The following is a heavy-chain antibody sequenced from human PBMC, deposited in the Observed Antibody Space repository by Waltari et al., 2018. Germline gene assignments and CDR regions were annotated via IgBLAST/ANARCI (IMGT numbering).Heavy chain of an antibody. J-gene: IGHJ4*02. V-gene: IGHV3-30*02. D-gene: IGHD3-3*01. CDR3: ARRITVFGVVP. CDR1: GFTFSSYD. CDR2: IWHDGSNK. Sequence: QVQLVESGGGVVQHGGSLRLSCAASGFTFSSYDMYWVRQASGKGLEWVAFIWHDGSNKDYVDSVKGRFTISRDNSNNTLYLQMNSLRDDDTAVYYCARRITVFGVVPWGQGTLVTVSS.